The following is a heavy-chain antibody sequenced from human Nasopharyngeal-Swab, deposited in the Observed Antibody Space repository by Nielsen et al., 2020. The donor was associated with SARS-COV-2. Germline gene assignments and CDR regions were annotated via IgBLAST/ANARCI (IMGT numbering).Heavy chain of an antibody. CDR2: INHSGST. J-gene: IGHJ4*02. V-gene: IGHV4-34*01. CDR1: GGSFSGYF. CDR3: ARDHRSYYGSGGGFDY. Sequence: GSLRLSCAVYGGSFSGYFWSWIRQPPGKGLQWIGEINHSGSTNSNPSLKSRFTISVDTSKNQFSLKVSSVTAADTAVYYCARDHRSYYGSGGGFDYWGQGTLVTVSS. D-gene: IGHD3-10*01.